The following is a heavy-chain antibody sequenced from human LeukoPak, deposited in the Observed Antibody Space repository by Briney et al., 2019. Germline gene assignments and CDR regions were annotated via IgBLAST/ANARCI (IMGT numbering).Heavy chain of an antibody. CDR2: IKPDGYDK. D-gene: IGHD6-19*01. V-gene: IGHV3-7*01. CDR3: ARALYNHGWYPDYFDY. CDR1: GFTFSSYW. J-gene: IGHJ4*02. Sequence: GPLRLSFAASGFTFSSYWMGWVRRAPRKGREWGATIKPDGYDKYYVDSLKGRFTISRDNAKNSLYLQMDSLTAEDTAVYYCARALYNHGWYPDYFDYWGQGTLVTVSS.